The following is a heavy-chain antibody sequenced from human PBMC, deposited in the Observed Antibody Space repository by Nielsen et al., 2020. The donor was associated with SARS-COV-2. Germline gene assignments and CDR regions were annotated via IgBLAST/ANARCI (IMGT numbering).Heavy chain of an antibody. Sequence: GESLKISCAASGFTFSDYAMAWVRQAPGKGLEWVSVIKTSGGSTYYADSVKGRCTTSRDNSKNTLYLQMNSLRVEDTAVYYCAREWELRDFDYWGQGTLVTVSS. V-gene: IGHV3-23*01. CDR3: AREWELRDFDY. CDR2: IKTSGGST. CDR1: GFTFSDYA. J-gene: IGHJ4*02. D-gene: IGHD1-7*01.